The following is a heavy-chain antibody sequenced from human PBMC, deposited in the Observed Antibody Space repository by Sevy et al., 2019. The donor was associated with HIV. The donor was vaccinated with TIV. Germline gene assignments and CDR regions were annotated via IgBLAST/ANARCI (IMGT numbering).Heavy chain of an antibody. CDR1: GDTFTNYP. D-gene: IGHD3-10*01. V-gene: IGHV1-3*01. J-gene: IGHJ3*02. Sequence: ASVKVSCKASGDTFTNYPIHWVRQAPGQRLEWMGWINAGNDYRKYSKKYQGRVTITRDTSASTVYMELSSLKSDDTAVYYCATSPGGTQNLVRNAFEIWGQGTMVTVSS. CDR3: ATSPGGTQNLVRNAFEI. CDR2: INAGNDYR.